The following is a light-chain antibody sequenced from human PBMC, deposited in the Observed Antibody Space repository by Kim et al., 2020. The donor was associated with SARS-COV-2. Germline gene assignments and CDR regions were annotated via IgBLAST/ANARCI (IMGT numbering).Light chain of an antibody. J-gene: IGLJ1*01. Sequence: HSVTISCTGTSGDVGGYNSVSWYQQHPGKAPKVLIYDVSHRPSGGPDRFSGSKSGNTASLTISGLQAEDEADYYCCSYAGGYTYVFGTGTKVTVL. V-gene: IGLV2-11*01. CDR1: SGDVGGYNS. CDR2: DVS. CDR3: CSYAGGYTYV.